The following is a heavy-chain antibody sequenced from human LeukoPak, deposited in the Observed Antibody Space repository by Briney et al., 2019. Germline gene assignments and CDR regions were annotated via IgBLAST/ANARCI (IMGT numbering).Heavy chain of an antibody. V-gene: IGHV4-4*02. CDR3: ASIEGPHSLAGYDQYYYYGMDV. CDR1: GGSITTTFW. CDR2: IYYGGNI. D-gene: IGHD5-12*01. Sequence: SETLSLTCAVSGGSITTTFWWTWVRQPPGKGLEWIGNIYYGGNINYNPSLKSRVTISVDKSNNQFSLNLNSVTAADTAVYYCASIEGPHSLAGYDQYYYYGMDVWGQGTTVTVSS. J-gene: IGHJ6*02.